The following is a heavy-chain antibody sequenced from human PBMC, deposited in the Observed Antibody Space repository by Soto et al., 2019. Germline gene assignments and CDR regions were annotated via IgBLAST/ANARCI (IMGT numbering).Heavy chain of an antibody. J-gene: IGHJ4*02. CDR1: GFTFSSYS. Sequence: PGGSMRVSCAASGFTFSSYSMNWVRQAPGKGLEWVSSISSSSSYIYYADSVKGRFTISRDNAKNSLYLQMNSLRAEDTAVYYCASVGSSWYGGDYWGQGTLVTVSS. CDR3: ASVGSSWYGGDY. V-gene: IGHV3-21*01. CDR2: ISSSSSYI. D-gene: IGHD6-13*01.